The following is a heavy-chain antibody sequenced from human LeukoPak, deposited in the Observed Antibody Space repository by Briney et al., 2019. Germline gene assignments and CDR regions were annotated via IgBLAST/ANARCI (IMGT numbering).Heavy chain of an antibody. CDR3: ARGAYYYDSSGYRTYYYMDV. Sequence: VASVKVSCKASGYTFTSFGISWVRQAPGQGLEWMGWINPNSGGTNYAQKFQGRVTMTRDTSISTAYMELSRLRSDDTAVYYCARGAYYYDSSGYRTYYYMDVWGKGTTVTISS. CDR2: INPNSGGT. V-gene: IGHV1-2*02. J-gene: IGHJ6*03. D-gene: IGHD3-22*01. CDR1: GYTFTSFG.